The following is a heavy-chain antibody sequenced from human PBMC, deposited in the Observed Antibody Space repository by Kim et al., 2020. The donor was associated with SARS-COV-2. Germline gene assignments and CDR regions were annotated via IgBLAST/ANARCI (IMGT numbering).Heavy chain of an antibody. CDR2: ISYDGSNK. CDR1: GFTFSSYA. CDR3: AGGPTAGRYFDWFPPPRNGMDV. Sequence: GGSLRLSCAASGFTFSSYAMHWVRQAPGKGLEWVAVISYDGSNKYYADSVKGRFTISRDNSKNTLYLQMNSLRAEDTAVYYCAGGPTAGRYFDWFPPPRNGMDVWGQGTTVTVSS. D-gene: IGHD3-9*01. J-gene: IGHJ6*02. V-gene: IGHV3-30*04.